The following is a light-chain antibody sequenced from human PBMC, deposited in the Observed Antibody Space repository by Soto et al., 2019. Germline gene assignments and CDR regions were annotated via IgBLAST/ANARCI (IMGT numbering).Light chain of an antibody. V-gene: IGKV3-20*01. Sequence: EIVLTQSPGTLSLSPGERVTLPCRASESVSSGYVGWYQQKPGQAPRLVIFGAIGRATGIPDRFRGSGSGTDFTLTISSLEPEDFAVYYCQQYGSSPPSFGQGTKLEIK. J-gene: IGKJ2*01. CDR2: GAI. CDR1: ESVSSGY. CDR3: QQYGSSPPS.